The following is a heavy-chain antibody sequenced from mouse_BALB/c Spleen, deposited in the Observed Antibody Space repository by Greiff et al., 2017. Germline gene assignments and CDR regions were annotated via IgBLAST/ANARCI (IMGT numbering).Heavy chain of an antibody. D-gene: IGHD3-3*01. V-gene: IGHV2-6-7*01. Sequence: VQGVESGPGLVAPSQSLSITCTVSGFSLTGYGVNWVRQPPGKGLEWLGMIWGDGSTDYNSALKSRLSISKDNSKSQVFLKMNSLQTDDTARYYCARGDKENYFDYWGQGTTLTVSS. CDR3: ARGDKENYFDY. CDR2: IWGDGST. CDR1: GFSLTGYG. J-gene: IGHJ2*01.